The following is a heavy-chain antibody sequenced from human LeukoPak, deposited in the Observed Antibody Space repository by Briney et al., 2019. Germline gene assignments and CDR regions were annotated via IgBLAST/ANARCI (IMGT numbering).Heavy chain of an antibody. Sequence: ASVKVSCKASGYTFTSYGISWVRQAPGQGLEWMGWISAYNGNTNYAQKLQGRVTMTTDTSTSTAYMELRSLRSDDTAVYYCAGETNYYDSSGYYYVYWGQGTLATVSS. CDR2: ISAYNGNT. J-gene: IGHJ4*02. CDR3: AGETNYYDSSGYYYVY. CDR1: GYTFTSYG. D-gene: IGHD3-22*01. V-gene: IGHV1-18*01.